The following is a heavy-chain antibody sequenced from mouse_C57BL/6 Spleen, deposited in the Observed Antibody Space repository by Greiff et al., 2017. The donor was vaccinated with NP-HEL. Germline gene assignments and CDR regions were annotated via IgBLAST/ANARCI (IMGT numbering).Heavy chain of an antibody. CDR1: GYTFTSYW. J-gene: IGHJ1*03. Sequence: QVQLQQPGAELVMPGASVKLSCKASGYTFTSYWMHWVKQRPGQGLEWIGEIDPSDSYTNYNQKFKGKATLTVDKSSSTAYMQLSSLTSEDSAVYYCARPYGSSYRYFDVWGTGTTVTVSS. D-gene: IGHD1-1*01. CDR3: ARPYGSSYRYFDV. V-gene: IGHV1-69*01. CDR2: IDPSDSYT.